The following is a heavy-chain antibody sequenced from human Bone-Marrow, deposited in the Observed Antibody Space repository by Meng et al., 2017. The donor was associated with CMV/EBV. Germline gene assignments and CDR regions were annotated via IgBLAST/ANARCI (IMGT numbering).Heavy chain of an antibody. J-gene: IGHJ6*02. V-gene: IGHV1-69*06. Sequence: SVKVSCKASGYTFTSYAMHWVRQAPGQGLEWMGGIIPIFGTANYAQKFQGRVTITADKSTSTAYMELSSLRSEDTAVYYCAELTMIEDYYGMDVWGQGTTVTVSS. CDR3: AELTMIEDYYGMDV. D-gene: IGHD3-22*01. CDR1: GYTFTSYA. CDR2: IIPIFGTA.